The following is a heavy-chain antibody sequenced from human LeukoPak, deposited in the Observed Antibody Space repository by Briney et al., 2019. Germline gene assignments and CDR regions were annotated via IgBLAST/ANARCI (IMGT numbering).Heavy chain of an antibody. J-gene: IGHJ6*03. CDR3: AKSYGGNSHYYYYYMDV. CDR2: IYYSGST. V-gene: IGHV4-38-2*02. Sequence: SETLSLTCTVSGYSISSGYYWGWIRQPPGKGLEWIGYIYYSGSTNYNPSLKSRVTISVDTSKNQFSLKLSSVIAADTAVYYCAKSYGGNSHYYYYYMDVWGKGTTVTVSS. CDR1: GYSISSGYY. D-gene: IGHD4-23*01.